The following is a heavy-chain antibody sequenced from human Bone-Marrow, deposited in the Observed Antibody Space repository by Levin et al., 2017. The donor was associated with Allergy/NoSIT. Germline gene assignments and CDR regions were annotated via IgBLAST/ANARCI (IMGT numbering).Heavy chain of an antibody. V-gene: IGHV3-23*01. CDR1: GFTFSKYA. D-gene: IGHD2-21*02. J-gene: IGHJ2*01. CDR2: VSGSGGST. CDR3: AKDTDCGGDCLWYFDL. Sequence: ASVKVSCAASGFTFSKYAMNWVRQAPGKGLEWVSAVSGSGGSTYYADSVKGRFTISRDNSKNTVSLQMSSLRPEDTAVYYCAKDTDCGGDCLWYFDLWGRGTLVTVSS.